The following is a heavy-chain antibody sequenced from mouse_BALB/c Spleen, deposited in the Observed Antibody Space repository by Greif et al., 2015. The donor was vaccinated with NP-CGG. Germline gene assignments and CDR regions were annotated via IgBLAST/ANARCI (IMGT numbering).Heavy chain of an antibody. CDR1: GFSLTSYG. CDR3: ARDSLYDYDKVMDY. J-gene: IGHJ4*01. CDR2: IWAGGST. V-gene: IGHV2-9*02. D-gene: IGHD2-4*01. Sequence: VNVVESGPGLVAPSQSLSITCTVSGFSLTSYGVHWVRQPPGKGLEWPGVIWAGGSTNYNSALMSRLSISKDNPKSQVFLKMNSLQTDDTAMYYCARDSLYDYDKVMDYWGQGTSITVSS.